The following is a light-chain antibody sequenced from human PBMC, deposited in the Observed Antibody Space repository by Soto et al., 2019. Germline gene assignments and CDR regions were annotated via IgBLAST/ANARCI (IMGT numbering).Light chain of an antibody. J-gene: IGKJ4*01. CDR3: QQGSSFPPT. V-gene: IGKV1D-12*01. CDR1: QDISSW. CDR2: ASS. Sequence: DIQMTQSPSFVSASVGDRVTITCRASQDISSWLAWYQQKPGKAPNLLIYASSTLESGVPSRFSGSGSGTVFTLTISSLQPEDFATYYCQQGSSFPPTFGGGTKVDIK.